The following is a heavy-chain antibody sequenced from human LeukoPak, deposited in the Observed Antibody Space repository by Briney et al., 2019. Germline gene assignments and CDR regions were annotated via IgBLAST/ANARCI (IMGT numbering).Heavy chain of an antibody. V-gene: IGHV1-2*04. CDR1: GYTFTGYY. J-gene: IGHJ6*02. D-gene: IGHD6-13*01. Sequence: ASVKVSCKASGYTFTGYYMHWVRQAPGQGLEWMGWINPNSGGTNYAQKFQGWVTMTRDTSISTAYMEVSRLRYDDTAVYYCARDVSEFSGREQQLDVWGQGTTVTVSS. CDR2: INPNSGGT. CDR3: ARDVSEFSGREQQLDV.